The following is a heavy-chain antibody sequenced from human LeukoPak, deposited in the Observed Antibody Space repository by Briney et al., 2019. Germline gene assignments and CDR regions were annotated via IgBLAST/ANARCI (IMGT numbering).Heavy chain of an antibody. CDR1: GFTFSSYA. Sequence: GGSLRLSCAASGFTFSSYAMSWVRQAPGKGLEWVSAISGSGGSTYYADSVKGRFTISRDNSKNTLYLQMNSLRAEDTAVYYCAKDKGDYYDSTYYFDYWGQGTLVTVSS. D-gene: IGHD3-22*01. J-gene: IGHJ4*02. CDR2: ISGSGGST. CDR3: AKDKGDYYDSTYYFDY. V-gene: IGHV3-23*01.